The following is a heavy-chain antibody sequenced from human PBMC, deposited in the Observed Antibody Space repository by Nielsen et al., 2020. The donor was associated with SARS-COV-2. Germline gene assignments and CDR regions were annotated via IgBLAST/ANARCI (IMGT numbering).Heavy chain of an antibody. CDR3: AREPGYSSGPIDY. J-gene: IGHJ4*02. CDR2: IYHSGST. Sequence: GSLRLSCAVSGGSISSSNWWSWVRQPPGTGLEWIGEIYHSGSTNYNPSLKSRVTISVDKSKNQFSLKLISVTAADTAVYYCAREPGYSSGPIDYWGQGTLVSVSS. CDR1: GGSISSSNW. V-gene: IGHV4-4*02. D-gene: IGHD6-19*01.